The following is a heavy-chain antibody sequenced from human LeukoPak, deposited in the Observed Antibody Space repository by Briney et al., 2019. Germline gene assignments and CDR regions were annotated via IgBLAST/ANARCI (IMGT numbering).Heavy chain of an antibody. CDR2: IYYSGNI. Sequence: SETLSLTCTVSGGSISSSSYYWGWIRQPPGKGLEWIGSIYYSGNIYYNPSLKSRVTIFVDTSKNQFSLKLSSVTAADTAVYYCARGAVAGKMSWFDPWGQGTLVTVSS. D-gene: IGHD6-19*01. CDR3: ARGAVAGKMSWFDP. V-gene: IGHV4-39*01. J-gene: IGHJ5*02. CDR1: GGSISSSSYY.